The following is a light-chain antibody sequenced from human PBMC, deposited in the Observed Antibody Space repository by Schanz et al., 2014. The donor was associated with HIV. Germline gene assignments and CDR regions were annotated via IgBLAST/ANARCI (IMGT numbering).Light chain of an antibody. CDR2: EGS. V-gene: IGLV2-14*02. CDR1: SSDVGSYNL. J-gene: IGLJ1*01. CDR3: QSYDKSLSGPYV. Sequence: QSALTQPASVSGSPGQSITISCTGTSSDVGSYNLVSWYQQHPGKAPKLMIYEGSKRPSGVPDRFSGSRSGTSASLAITGLQAEDEADYYCQSYDKSLSGPYVFGGGTKLTVL.